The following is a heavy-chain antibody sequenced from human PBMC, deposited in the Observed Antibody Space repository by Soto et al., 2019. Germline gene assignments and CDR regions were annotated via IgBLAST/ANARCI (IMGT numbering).Heavy chain of an antibody. D-gene: IGHD2-15*01. CDR1: GFTFSSYA. V-gene: IGHV3-23*01. J-gene: IGHJ6*02. CDR3: AKRWDIVVVLDYYGMDV. CDR2: ISGSGGST. Sequence: GGSLRLSCAASGFTFSSYAMSWVRQAPGKGLEWVSAISGSGGSTYYADSVKGRFTISRDNSKNTLYLQMNSLRAEDTAVYYCAKRWDIVVVLDYYGMDVWGQGTTVTVSS.